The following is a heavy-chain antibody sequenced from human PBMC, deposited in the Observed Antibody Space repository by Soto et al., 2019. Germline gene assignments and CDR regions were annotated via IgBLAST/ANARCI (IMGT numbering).Heavy chain of an antibody. CDR3: AIHESN. CDR1: GVSISNSSYY. CDR2: IYYSGIT. J-gene: IGHJ4*01. Sequence: PSETLSLTCTVSGVSISNSSYYWGWIRRPPGKGLAWIGTIYYSGITYYNPSLKSRVNISVDTSTNQFSLKLTSVTAADTAVYYCAIHESNWGHGTLVTVSS. V-gene: IGHV4-39*01.